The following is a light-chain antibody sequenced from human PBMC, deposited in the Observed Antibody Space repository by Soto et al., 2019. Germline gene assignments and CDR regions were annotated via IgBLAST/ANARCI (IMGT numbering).Light chain of an antibody. V-gene: IGLV2-8*01. CDR3: RTYAGPNNWV. CDR2: EVT. J-gene: IGLJ3*02. CDR1: SSDVGDYNY. Sequence: QSALTQPPSASGSPGQSVTISCTGTSSDVGDYNYVSWYQQHPGKAPKLMIYEVTKRPSGVPDRFSGSKSGNTASLTVSGPQPGGEADYYCRTYAGPNNWVFGGGTKLTVL.